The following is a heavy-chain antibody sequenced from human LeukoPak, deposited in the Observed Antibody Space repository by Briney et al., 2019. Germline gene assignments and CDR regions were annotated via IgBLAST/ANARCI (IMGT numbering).Heavy chain of an antibody. Sequence: ASVKVSCKASGYTFTNYGISWVRQAPGQGLEWMGWIIIYNGNTDYAQKLRGRVTMTTDTSTSTAYMELRSLRSDDTAVYYGARITYDFWSGYYMPDDPWGQGTLVTVSS. V-gene: IGHV1-18*01. CDR2: IIIYNGNT. D-gene: IGHD3-3*01. J-gene: IGHJ5*02. CDR1: GYTFTNYG. CDR3: ARITYDFWSGYYMPDDP.